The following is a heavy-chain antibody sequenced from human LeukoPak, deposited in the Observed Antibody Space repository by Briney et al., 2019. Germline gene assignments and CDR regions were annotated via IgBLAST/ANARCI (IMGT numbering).Heavy chain of an antibody. D-gene: IGHD6-13*01. CDR2: TYYSGST. J-gene: IGHJ6*02. CDR1: GGSISSSSYY. V-gene: IGHV4-39*07. Sequence: KSSETLSLTCTVSGGSISSSSYYWGWIRQPPGKGLEWIGSTYYSGSTYYNPSLKSRVTISVDTSKNQFSLKLSSVTAADTAVYYCARFFAAAATKPMDVWGQGTTVTVSS. CDR3: ARFFAAAATKPMDV.